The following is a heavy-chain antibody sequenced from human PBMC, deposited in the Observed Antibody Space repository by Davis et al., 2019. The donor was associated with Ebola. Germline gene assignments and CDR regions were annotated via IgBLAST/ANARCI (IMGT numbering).Heavy chain of an antibody. J-gene: IGHJ4*02. V-gene: IGHV3-23*01. CDR3: ANLGCSSTSCPASGY. CDR1: GFTFSSYA. D-gene: IGHD2-2*01. Sequence: GESLKISCAASGFTFSSYAMSWVRQAPGKGLEWVSAISGSGGSTYYADSVKGRFTISRDNSKNTLYLQMNSLRAEDTAVYYCANLGCSSTSCPASGYWGQGTLVTVSS. CDR2: ISGSGGST.